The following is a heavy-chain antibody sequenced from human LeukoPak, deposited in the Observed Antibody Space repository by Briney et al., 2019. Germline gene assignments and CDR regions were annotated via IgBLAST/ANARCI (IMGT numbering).Heavy chain of an antibody. Sequence: GGSLRLSCAASGFTFSSYAMHWVRQAPGKGLEWVAFIRYDGSKKYYADSVKGRFTISRDNSKNTLYLQMNSLRAEDSAVYYCARAAYSSTWYSRYFDLWGRGTLVTVSS. D-gene: IGHD6-13*01. CDR2: IRYDGSKK. J-gene: IGHJ2*01. CDR3: ARAAYSSTWYSRYFDL. V-gene: IGHV3-30*02. CDR1: GFTFSSYA.